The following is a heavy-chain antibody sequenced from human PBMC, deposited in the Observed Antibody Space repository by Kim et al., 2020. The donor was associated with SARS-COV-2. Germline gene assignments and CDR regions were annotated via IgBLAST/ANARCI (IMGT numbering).Heavy chain of an antibody. CDR2: IIPIFGTA. J-gene: IGHJ6*02. CDR1: GGTFSSYA. D-gene: IGHD2-15*01. V-gene: IGHV1-69*13. Sequence: SVKVSCKASGGTFSSYAISWVRQAPGQGLEWMVGIIPIFGTANYAQKFQGRVTITADESTSTAYMELSSLRSEDTAVYYCATAPLGYCSGGSCYSVYYYGMDVWGQGTTVTVSS. CDR3: ATAPLGYCSGGSCYSVYYYGMDV.